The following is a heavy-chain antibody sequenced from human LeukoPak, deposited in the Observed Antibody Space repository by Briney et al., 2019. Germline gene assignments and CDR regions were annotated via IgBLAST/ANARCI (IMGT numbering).Heavy chain of an antibody. D-gene: IGHD6-13*01. V-gene: IGHV3-7*03. CDR1: GFTFSSYW. CDR2: IKQDGSEK. Sequence: GGSLRLSCAASGFTFSSYWMSWVRQAPGKGLEWVANIKQDGSEKYYVDSVKGRFTISRDNSKNTLYLQMNSLRAEDTAVYYCARDLDAAAGTIYYGMDVWGQGTRSPSP. J-gene: IGHJ6*02. CDR3: ARDLDAAAGTIYYGMDV.